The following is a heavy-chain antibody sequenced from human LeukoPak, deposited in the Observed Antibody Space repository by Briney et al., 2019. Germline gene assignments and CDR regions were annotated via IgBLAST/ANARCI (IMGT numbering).Heavy chain of an antibody. J-gene: IGHJ4*02. CDR3: AIVNEYQLLSLSFGY. V-gene: IGHV1-2*02. D-gene: IGHD2-2*01. Sequence: RASVKVSCKASGYTFTGYYMHWVRQAPGQGLEWMGWINPNSGGTNYAQKFQGRVTMTRDTSISTAYMELSRLRSDDTAVYYCAIVNEYQLLSLSFGYWGQGTLVTVSS. CDR1: GYTFTGYY. CDR2: INPNSGGT.